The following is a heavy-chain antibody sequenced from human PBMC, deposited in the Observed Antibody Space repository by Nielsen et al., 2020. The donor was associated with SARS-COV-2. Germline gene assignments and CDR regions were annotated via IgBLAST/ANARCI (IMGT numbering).Heavy chain of an antibody. CDR3: ARVRNYYDNTGTTRTPYFDY. CDR1: GFAFSDFY. V-gene: IGHV3-11*01. D-gene: IGHD3-22*01. J-gene: IGHJ4*02. Sequence: GESLKISCAASGFAFSDFYMYWIRQPPGKGLEWVSFISGSDGTTYYADSVKGRFTISRDNAKKSLFLQMNSLRAEDTAVYYCARVRNYYDNTGTTRTPYFDYWGLGILVSVSS. CDR2: ISGSDGTT.